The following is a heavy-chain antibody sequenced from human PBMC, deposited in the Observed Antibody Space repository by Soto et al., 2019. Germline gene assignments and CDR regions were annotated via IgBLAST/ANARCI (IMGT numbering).Heavy chain of an antibody. CDR2: LYYTGTT. D-gene: IGHD2-2*01. J-gene: IGHJ5*02. Sequence: PSETLSLTCSVSGGSIGSSSYYFGWIRQPPGKGLEWIGSLYYTGTTYYNSSLKSRVTISADKSQNQFSLRLSSVTAADTAVYYCGAYSNRAYCYDWLDPGGQGTRVKVSS. CDR1: GGSIGSSSYY. V-gene: IGHV4-39*01. CDR3: GAYSNRAYCYDWLDP.